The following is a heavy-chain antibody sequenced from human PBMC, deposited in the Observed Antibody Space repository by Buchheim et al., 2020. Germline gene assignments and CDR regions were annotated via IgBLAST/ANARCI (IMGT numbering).Heavy chain of an antibody. CDR3: ARSAQFWDIVVVPAFDY. V-gene: IGHV4-59*01. CDR2: IYYSGST. D-gene: IGHD2-2*01. Sequence: QVQLQESGPGLVKPSETLSLTCTVSGGSISSYYWSWIRQPPGKGLEWIGYIYYSGSTNYNPSLKSRVTISVDTSKNQFSLKLSSVTAADTAVYYCARSAQFWDIVVVPAFDYWGQGTL. CDR1: GGSISSYY. J-gene: IGHJ4*02.